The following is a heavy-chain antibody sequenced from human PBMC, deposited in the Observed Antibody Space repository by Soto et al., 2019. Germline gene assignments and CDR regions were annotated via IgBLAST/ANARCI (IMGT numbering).Heavy chain of an antibody. D-gene: IGHD3-10*01. Sequence: HLVQSGPEVKKPGASVSVSRKTSGDTFTNFGLSWVRQAPGQGLEWMGWIATYNSNRNYAQKFQGRLTLTTDTSTSTAYMELKSLGYDDTAVYYCARVVRGVVNWFDPWGQGTLVTVSS. CDR3: ARVVRGVVNWFDP. CDR2: IATYNSNR. V-gene: IGHV1-18*01. J-gene: IGHJ5*02. CDR1: GDTFTNFG.